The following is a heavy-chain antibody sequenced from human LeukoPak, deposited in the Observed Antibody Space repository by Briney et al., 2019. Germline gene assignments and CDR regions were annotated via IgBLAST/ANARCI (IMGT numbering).Heavy chain of an antibody. V-gene: IGHV1-8*01. Sequence: ASVKVSCKASGYTFTSYDINWVRQAPGQGLEWMGWMNRNSGNTGYAQKFQGRVTLTRNNSISTAYMELSSLRSEDTAVYYCARVSAGWLQSLGYWGQGTLVTVSS. CDR3: ARVSAGWLQSLGY. CDR1: GYTFTSYD. J-gene: IGHJ4*02. D-gene: IGHD5-24*01. CDR2: MNRNSGNT.